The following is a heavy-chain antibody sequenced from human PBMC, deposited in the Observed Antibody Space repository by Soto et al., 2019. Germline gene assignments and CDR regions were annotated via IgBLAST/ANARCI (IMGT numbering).Heavy chain of an antibody. CDR1: GFSLSTSGVG. D-gene: IGHD3-16*01. CDR3: AKREWGSEVDH. J-gene: IGHJ4*02. CDR2: IYWDDDK. V-gene: IGHV2-5*02. Sequence: QITLKESGPTLVKPTQTLTLTCTFSGFSLSTSGVGVGWIRQPPGKALEWLALIYWDDDKFYRPSLKSRLTITKDTSKNHVVFTMTNMDPVDTATYYCAKREWGSEVDHWGQGTQVTVSS.